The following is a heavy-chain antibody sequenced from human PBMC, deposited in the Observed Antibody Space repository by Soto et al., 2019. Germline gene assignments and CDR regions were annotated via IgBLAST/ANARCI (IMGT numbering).Heavy chain of an antibody. CDR3: ARGAFRELGTFDV. D-gene: IGHD1-26*01. V-gene: IGHV6-1*01. Sequence: SQTLSLTCAISGDSVSSNSAAWNWIRQSPSRGLEWLGRTYYRSKWYNDYAGSVKSRITINPDTSKNQFSLQLNSLTPEDAAVYYCARGAFRELGTFDVWGQGTMVTVSS. J-gene: IGHJ3*01. CDR1: GDSVSSNSAA. CDR2: TYYRSKWYN.